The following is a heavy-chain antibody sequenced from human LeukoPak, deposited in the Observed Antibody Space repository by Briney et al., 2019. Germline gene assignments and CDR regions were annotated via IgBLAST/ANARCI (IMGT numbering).Heavy chain of an antibody. CDR3: AREFYGMAAAGSLNYYYMDV. CDR2: IYSGGST. D-gene: IGHD6-13*01. CDR1: GFTVSSNY. Sequence: PGGSLRLSCAASGFTVSSNYMSWVRQAPGKGLEWVSVIYSGGSTYYADSVKGRFTISRDNSKNTLYLQMNSLRAEDTAVYYCAREFYGMAAAGSLNYYYMDVWGKGTTVTISS. J-gene: IGHJ6*03. V-gene: IGHV3-66*01.